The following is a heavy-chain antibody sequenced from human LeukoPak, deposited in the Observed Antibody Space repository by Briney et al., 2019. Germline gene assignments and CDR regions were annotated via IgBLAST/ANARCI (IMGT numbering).Heavy chain of an antibody. Sequence: SETLSLTCTVSGGSFSGYYWIWVRQAPGKGLEWIGEINDSGTTNYNASLNNRVTISVDPSKSEFSLKMTSLTAADTAVFYCARALMTLVRGVPRTTWFDPWGQGTLVTVSS. J-gene: IGHJ5*02. CDR1: GGSFSGYY. CDR3: ARALMTLVRGVPRTTWFDP. V-gene: IGHV4-34*01. CDR2: INDSGTT. D-gene: IGHD3-10*01.